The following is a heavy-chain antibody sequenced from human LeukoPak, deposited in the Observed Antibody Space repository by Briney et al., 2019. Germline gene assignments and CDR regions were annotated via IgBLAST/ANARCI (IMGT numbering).Heavy chain of an antibody. CDR1: GYAFTSYA. CDR3: ARVRDTAMKGYYFDY. J-gene: IGHJ4*02. Sequence: ASVKVFCKASGYAFTSYAMHWVRQAPGQRLEWMGWINAGNGNTKYSQKFQGRVTITRDTSASTAYMELSSLRSEDTAVYYCARVRDTAMKGYYFDYWGQGTLVTVSS. V-gene: IGHV1-3*01. D-gene: IGHD5-18*01. CDR2: INAGNGNT.